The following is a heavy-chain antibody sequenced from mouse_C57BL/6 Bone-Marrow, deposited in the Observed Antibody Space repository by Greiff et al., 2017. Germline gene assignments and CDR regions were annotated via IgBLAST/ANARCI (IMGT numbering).Heavy chain of an antibody. Sequence: VQLKQSGAELVRPGASVKLSCTASGFNIKDDYMNWVKQRPEQGLEWIGWIDPENGDTEYASKFQGKATLTAYNSSNTAYLQLSSLTSGDTAVYYCTDSNFLYWYFDVWGTGTTVTVSS. CDR2: IDPENGDT. J-gene: IGHJ1*03. CDR1: GFNIKDDY. V-gene: IGHV14-4*01. D-gene: IGHD2-5*01. CDR3: TDSNFLYWYFDV.